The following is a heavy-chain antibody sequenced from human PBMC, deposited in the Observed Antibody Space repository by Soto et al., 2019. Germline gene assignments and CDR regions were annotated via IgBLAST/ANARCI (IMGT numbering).Heavy chain of an antibody. CDR2: IWYDGSNK. J-gene: IGHJ6*02. CDR3: ARRGCTNGVCFSEYYYYYGMDV. Sequence: QVQLVESGGGVVQPGRSLRLSCAASGFTFSSYGMHWVRQAPGKGLEWVAVIWYDGSNKYYADYVKGRFTISRDNSKNTLYLQMNSLRAEDTAVYFCARRGCTNGVCFSEYYYYYGMDVWGQGTTVTVSS. V-gene: IGHV3-33*01. CDR1: GFTFSSYG. D-gene: IGHD2-8*01.